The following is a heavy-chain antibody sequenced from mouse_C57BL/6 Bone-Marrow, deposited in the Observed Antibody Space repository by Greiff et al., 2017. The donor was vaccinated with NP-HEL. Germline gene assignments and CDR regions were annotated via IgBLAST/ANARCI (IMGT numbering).Heavy chain of an antibody. CDR1: GFTFSDYY. J-gene: IGHJ1*03. CDR2: ISNGGGST. CDR3: ARRTLLRRRLYWYFDV. Sequence: EVKLMESGGGLVQPGGSLKLSCAASGFTFSDYYMSWVRQTPEKRLEWVAYISNGGGSTYYTDTVKGRFTISRDNAKNTLYLQMSRLKSEDTAMYYCARRTLLRRRLYWYFDVWGTGTTVTVSS. V-gene: IGHV5-12*01. D-gene: IGHD2-4*01.